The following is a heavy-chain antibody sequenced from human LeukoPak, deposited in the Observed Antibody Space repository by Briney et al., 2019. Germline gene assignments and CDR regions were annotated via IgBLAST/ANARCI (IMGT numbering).Heavy chain of an antibody. J-gene: IGHJ4*02. CDR3: ARLLRAVRGSGYYEDY. Sequence: ASVKVSCKASGYTFISYGISWVRQAPGQGLEWMGWTSAYNGNTNYAQKLQGRVTMTTDTSTSTAYMELGSLRSDDTAVYYCARLLRAVRGSGYYEDYWGQGTLVTVSS. V-gene: IGHV1-18*01. CDR1: GYTFISYG. D-gene: IGHD3-3*01. CDR2: TSAYNGNT.